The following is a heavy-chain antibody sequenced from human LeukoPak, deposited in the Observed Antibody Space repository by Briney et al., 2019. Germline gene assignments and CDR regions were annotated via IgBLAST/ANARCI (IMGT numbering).Heavy chain of an antibody. J-gene: IGHJ4*02. CDR3: ARLYSSSWYVGDY. V-gene: IGHV1-69*05. CDR1: GGTFSSYA. Sequence: SVKVTCKASGGTFSSYAISWVRQAPGQGLEWMGGIIPIFGTANYAQKFQGRVTITTDESTSTAYMELSSLRSEDTAVYYCARLYSSSWYVGDYWGQGTLVTVSS. CDR2: IIPIFGTA. D-gene: IGHD6-13*01.